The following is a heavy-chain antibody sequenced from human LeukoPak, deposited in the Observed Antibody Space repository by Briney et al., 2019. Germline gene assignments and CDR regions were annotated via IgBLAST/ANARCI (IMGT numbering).Heavy chain of an antibody. D-gene: IGHD6-19*01. CDR2: MNPNSGNT. Sequence: ASVKVSCKASGGTFSSYAINWVRQATGQGLEWMGWMNPNSGNTGYAQKFQGRVTMTRNTSISTAYMELSSLRSEDTAVYYCARSSGWSNDAFDIWGQGTMVTVSS. V-gene: IGHV1-8*02. CDR1: GGTFSSYA. J-gene: IGHJ3*02. CDR3: ARSSGWSNDAFDI.